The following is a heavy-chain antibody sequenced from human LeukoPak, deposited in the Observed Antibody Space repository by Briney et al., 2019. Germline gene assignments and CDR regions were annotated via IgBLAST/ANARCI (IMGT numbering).Heavy chain of an antibody. CDR2: INHSGST. J-gene: IGHJ3*02. CDR3: ARAPGGGNGDAFDI. Sequence: PSETLSLTCAVYGGSFSGYYWSWIRQPPGKGLEWIGEINHSGSTNYNPSLKSRVTISVDTSKNQFSLKLSSVTAADTAVYYCARAPGGGNGDAFDIWGQGTMVTVSS. D-gene: IGHD2-15*01. CDR1: GGSFSGYY. V-gene: IGHV4-34*01.